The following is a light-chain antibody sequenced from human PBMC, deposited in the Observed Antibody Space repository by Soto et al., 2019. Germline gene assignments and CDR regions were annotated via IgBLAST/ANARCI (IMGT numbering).Light chain of an antibody. CDR3: QSYDSSLSAYV. V-gene: IGLV1-40*01. CDR2: RNN. CDR1: SSNIGAGYD. Sequence: QSVLTQPRSVSGAPGQRVTISCTGSSSNIGAGYDVHWYQQLPGTAPKLLIFRNNNRPSGVPDRFSGSKSGTSASLAITGLQAEDEADYYCQSYDSSLSAYVFATGTKVTVL. J-gene: IGLJ1*01.